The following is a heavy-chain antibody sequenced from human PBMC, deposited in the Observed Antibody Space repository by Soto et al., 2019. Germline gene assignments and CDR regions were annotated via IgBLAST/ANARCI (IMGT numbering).Heavy chain of an antibody. CDR1: GYTFTSYY. D-gene: IGHD4-4*01. CDR3: ARDPRRDYSNYYYYGMDV. J-gene: IGHJ6*02. CDR2: INPSGGST. Sequence: GASVEVSCKASGYTFTSYYIHWVRQAPGQGLEWMGIINPSGGSTSYAQKFQGRVTMTRDTSTSTVCMELSSLRSEDTAVYYCARDPRRDYSNYYYYGMDVWGQGTTVTVS. V-gene: IGHV1-46*01.